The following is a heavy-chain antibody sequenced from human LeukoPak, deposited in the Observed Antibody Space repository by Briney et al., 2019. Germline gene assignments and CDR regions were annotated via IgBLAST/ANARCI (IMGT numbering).Heavy chain of an antibody. CDR1: GFTFSDYY. V-gene: IGHV3-11*04. Sequence: GGSLRLSCAASGFTFSDYYMSWIRQAPGKGPEWVSYISDSGTTIEYAVSVRGRFTISRDNAKNSLYLQMNSLRAEDTAVYYCARTLDSSSVLTGAFDIWGQGTMVTVSS. CDR3: ARTLDSSSVLTGAFDI. CDR2: ISDSGTTI. J-gene: IGHJ3*02. D-gene: IGHD6-13*01.